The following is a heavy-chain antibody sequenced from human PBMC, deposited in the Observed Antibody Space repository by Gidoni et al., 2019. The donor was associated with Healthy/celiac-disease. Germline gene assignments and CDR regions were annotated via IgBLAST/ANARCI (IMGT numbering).Heavy chain of an antibody. CDR1: GFTVSSNY. CDR2: IYSGGST. V-gene: IGHV3-53*01. Sequence: EVQLVEPGGGLIQPGGSLRLSCAASGFTVSSNYMSWVRQAPGKGLEWVSVIYSGGSTYYADSVKGRFTISRDNSKNTLYLQMNSLRAEDTAVYYCARDRIEYSSGGHYFDYWGQGTLVTVSS. J-gene: IGHJ4*02. D-gene: IGHD6-19*01. CDR3: ARDRIEYSSGGHYFDY.